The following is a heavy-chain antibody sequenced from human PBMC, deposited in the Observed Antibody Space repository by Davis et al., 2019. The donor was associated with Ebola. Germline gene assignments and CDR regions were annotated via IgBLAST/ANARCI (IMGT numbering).Heavy chain of an antibody. Sequence: MPGGSLRLSCAASGFTFSSYAMSWIRQPPGKGLEWIGEINHSGSTNYNPSLKSRVTISVDTSKNQFSLKLSSVTAADTAVYYCARLLDKLANWFDPWGQGTLVTVSS. V-gene: IGHV4-34*01. CDR2: INHSGST. CDR1: GFTFSSYA. D-gene: IGHD5-12*01. CDR3: ARLLDKLANWFDP. J-gene: IGHJ5*02.